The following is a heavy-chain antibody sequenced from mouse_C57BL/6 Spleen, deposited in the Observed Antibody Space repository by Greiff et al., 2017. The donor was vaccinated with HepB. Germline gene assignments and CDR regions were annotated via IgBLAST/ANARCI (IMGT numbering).Heavy chain of an antibody. CDR2: ISDGGSYT. V-gene: IGHV5-4*01. CDR3: ARDRGTGRYFDV. J-gene: IGHJ1*03. CDR1: GFTFSSYA. Sequence: EVKLVESGGGLVKPGGSLKLSCAASGFTFSSYAMSWVRQTPEKRLEWVATISDGGSYTYYPDNVKGRFTISRDNAKNNLYLQMSHLKSEDTAMYYWARDRGTGRYFDVWGTGTTFTVSS. D-gene: IGHD2-14*01.